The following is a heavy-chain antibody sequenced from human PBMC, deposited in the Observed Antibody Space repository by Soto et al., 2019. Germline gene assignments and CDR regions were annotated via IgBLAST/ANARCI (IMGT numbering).Heavy chain of an antibody. CDR3: ARDRPHDFWSGYYSNDAFDI. Sequence: GASVKVSCKASGGTFSSYAISWARQAPGQGLEWMGGIIPIFGTANYAQKFQGRVTITADKSASTAYMELSSLRSEDTAVYYCARDRPHDFWSGYYSNDAFDIWGQGTMVTVSS. CDR2: IIPIFGTA. CDR1: GGTFSSYA. J-gene: IGHJ3*02. D-gene: IGHD3-3*01. V-gene: IGHV1-69*06.